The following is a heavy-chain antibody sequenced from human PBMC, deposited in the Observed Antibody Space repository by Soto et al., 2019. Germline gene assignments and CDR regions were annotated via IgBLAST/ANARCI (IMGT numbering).Heavy chain of an antibody. Sequence: SETLSLTCTVSGGSISSGDYYWSWIRQPPGKGLEWIGYIYYSGSTYYNPSLKSRVTVSVDTSKNQFSLKLSSVTAADTAVYYCARDGAPFYYDSSGYSPWGQGTLVTVSS. V-gene: IGHV4-30-4*01. CDR2: IYYSGST. J-gene: IGHJ5*02. CDR1: GGSISSGDYY. CDR3: ARDGAPFYYDSSGYSP. D-gene: IGHD3-22*01.